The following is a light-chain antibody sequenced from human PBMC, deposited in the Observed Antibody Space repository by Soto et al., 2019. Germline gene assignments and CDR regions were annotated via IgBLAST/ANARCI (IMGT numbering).Light chain of an antibody. V-gene: IGKV3-20*01. CDR3: QQYGSSPQT. J-gene: IGKJ1*01. CDR1: QSVSSSY. CDR2: GAS. Sequence: EIVLTQSPGTLSLSPGERATLSCRASQSVSSSYLAWYQQKPGQAPRLLIYGASSRATGIPDRFSGSWSGTDFTLTISRLEPEDFAVYYCQQYGSSPQTFCQGTKVEI.